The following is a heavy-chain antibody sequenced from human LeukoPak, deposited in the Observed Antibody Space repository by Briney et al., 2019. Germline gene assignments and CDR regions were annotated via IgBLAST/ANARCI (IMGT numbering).Heavy chain of an antibody. J-gene: IGHJ5*02. CDR3: ARADWGSLDA. CDR2: MNQDATGI. CDR1: GFSFRSYW. D-gene: IGHD7-27*01. Sequence: GGSLRLSCTAFGFSFRSYWMAWVRQAPGEGLECVAIMNQDATGISYVDSVKGRFTISRDNARDSLYLQMNSLTAEDTAVYFCARADWGSLDAWGQGTLV. V-gene: IGHV3-7*01.